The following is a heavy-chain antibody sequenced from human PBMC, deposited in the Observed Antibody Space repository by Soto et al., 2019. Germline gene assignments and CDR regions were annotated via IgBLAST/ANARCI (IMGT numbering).Heavy chain of an antibody. CDR1: GDSIGRSTW. Sequence: SETLSLTCAVSGDSIGRSTWWSWVRQPPGKGLEWIGETYHTGNTNYNPSLESRVTMSVDKSKTSFSLRLSSVTAADTAVYYCARGGLSMVRGAGGGLDVRGQGTTVTVSS. CDR3: ARGGLSMVRGAGGGLDV. V-gene: IGHV4-4*02. CDR2: TYHTGNT. D-gene: IGHD3-10*01. J-gene: IGHJ6*02.